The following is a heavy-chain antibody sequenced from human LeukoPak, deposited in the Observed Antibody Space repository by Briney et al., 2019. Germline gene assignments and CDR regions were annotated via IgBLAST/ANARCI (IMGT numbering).Heavy chain of an antibody. J-gene: IGHJ4*02. CDR1: GFTFSSYE. CDR3: ARDLYCYASGTYHLDY. V-gene: IGHV3-7*01. D-gene: IGHD3-10*01. Sequence: GGSLRLSCAASGFTFSSYEMNWVRQAPGKGLEWVANIKQDESEKYYVDSVKGRFTISRDNAKNSLYLQMSSLRAEDTAVYYCARDLYCYASGTYHLDYWGQGTLVTVSS. CDR2: IKQDESEK.